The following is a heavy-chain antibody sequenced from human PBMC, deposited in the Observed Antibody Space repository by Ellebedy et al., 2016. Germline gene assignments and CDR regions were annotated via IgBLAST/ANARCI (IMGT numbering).Heavy chain of an antibody. CDR1: GGSFSGYY. Sequence: GSLRLSXAVYGGSFSGYYWSWIRQPPGKGLEWIGEINHSGSTNYNPSLKSRVTISVDTSKNQFSLKLSSVTAADTAVYYCARPIRGYFDYWGQGTLVTVSS. V-gene: IGHV4-34*01. J-gene: IGHJ4*02. CDR2: INHSGST. CDR3: ARPIRGYFDY.